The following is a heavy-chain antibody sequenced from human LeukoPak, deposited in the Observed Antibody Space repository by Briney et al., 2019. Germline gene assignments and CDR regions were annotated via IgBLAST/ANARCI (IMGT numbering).Heavy chain of an antibody. D-gene: IGHD4-23*01. J-gene: IGHJ4*02. Sequence: SETLSLTCAVYGGPFSAHYWSWIRQPPGKGLEWVGEINHSGSTNYKTSLQSRVTISVDKSKNRFSLKLSSVTAADTAVYFCAIGELRWYFDYCGQGALVTVSS. CDR2: INHSGST. CDR1: GGPFSAHY. CDR3: AIGELRWYFDY. V-gene: IGHV4-34*01.